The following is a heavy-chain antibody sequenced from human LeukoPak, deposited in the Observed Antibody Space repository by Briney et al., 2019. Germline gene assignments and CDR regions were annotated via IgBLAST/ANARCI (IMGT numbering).Heavy chain of an antibody. J-gene: IGHJ4*02. D-gene: IGHD3/OR15-3a*01. V-gene: IGHV5-51*01. Sequence: GESLKISSQGSGYRFSNYWIAWVRQVPGKGLEWMGVTGASDTRYSPSFEGQVTMAVDKSINTAYLQWSSLKASDTAIYYCARHFGTGTPFDFWGQGTLVTVSS. CDR2: TGASDT. CDR3: ARHFGTGTPFDF. CDR1: GYRFSNYW.